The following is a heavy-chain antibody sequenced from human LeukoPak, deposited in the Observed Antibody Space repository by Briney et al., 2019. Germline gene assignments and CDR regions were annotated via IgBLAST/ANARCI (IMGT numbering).Heavy chain of an antibody. CDR2: IYSGGST. CDR1: GFTVSSNY. Sequence: GGSLRLSCAASGFTVSSNYMSWVRQAPGKGLEWVSVIYSGGSTYYADSVKGRFTISRDNSKNTLYLQMNSLRAEDTAVYYCARGRRSKFFGVVTQYFLFDYWGQGTLVTVSS. V-gene: IGHV3-66*01. CDR3: ARGRRSKFFGVVTQYFLFDY. D-gene: IGHD3-3*01. J-gene: IGHJ4*02.